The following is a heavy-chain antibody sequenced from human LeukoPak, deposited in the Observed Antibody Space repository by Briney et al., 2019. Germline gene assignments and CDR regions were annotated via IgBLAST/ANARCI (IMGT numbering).Heavy chain of an antibody. J-gene: IGHJ6*02. V-gene: IGHV3-74*01. CDR3: ARAISYTNYGMDV. D-gene: IGHD4-11*01. CDR1: GFTLSSYW. CDR2: INSDGSST. Sequence: PGGSLRLSCAASGFTLSSYWMHWVRQVPGKGLVWVSRINSDGSSTSYADSVKGRFTISRDNAKSTLYLQMNSLRAEDTAVYYCARAISYTNYGMDVWGQGTTVTVSS.